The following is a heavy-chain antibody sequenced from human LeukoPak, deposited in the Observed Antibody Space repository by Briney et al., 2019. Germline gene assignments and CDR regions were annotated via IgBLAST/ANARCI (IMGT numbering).Heavy chain of an antibody. CDR2: ISSSSSYI. V-gene: IGHV3-21*01. CDR3: ARDRTIGVVAATGGYWFDP. CDR1: GFTFSSYS. Sequence: PGGSLRLSCAASGFTFSSYSMNWVRQAPGKGLEWVSSISSSSSYIYYADSVKGRFTISRDNAKNSLYLQMNSLRAEDTAVYYCARDRTIGVVAATGGYWFDPRGQGTLVTVSS. D-gene: IGHD2-15*01. J-gene: IGHJ5*02.